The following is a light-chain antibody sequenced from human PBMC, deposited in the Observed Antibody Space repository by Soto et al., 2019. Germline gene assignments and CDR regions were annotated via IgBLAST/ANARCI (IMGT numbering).Light chain of an antibody. CDR1: QSIGSY. CDR3: QQSSSTPQT. CDR2: VAS. V-gene: IGKV1-39*01. J-gene: IGKJ4*01. Sequence: DIQMTQSPSSLSVSVGDRVTITCRASQSIGSYLSWYQQKPGKAPKLLINVASTLQSGVPSRFSGSGSGTDFTLAISSLQPEDFATYYCQQSSSTPQTFGGGTSVEIK.